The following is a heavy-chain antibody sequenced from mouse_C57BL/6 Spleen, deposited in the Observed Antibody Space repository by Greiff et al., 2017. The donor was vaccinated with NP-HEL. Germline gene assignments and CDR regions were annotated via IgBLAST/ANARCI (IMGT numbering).Heavy chain of an antibody. CDR2: IYPGDGDT. CDR3: ARDRDSNYPYYFDY. V-gene: IGHV1-80*01. D-gene: IGHD2-5*01. Sequence: VQLQQSGAELVKPGASVKISCKASGYAFSSYWMNWVKQRPGKGLEWIGQIYPGDGDTNYNGKFKGKATLTADKSSSTAYMQLSSLTSEDSAVYFCARDRDSNYPYYFDYWGQGTTLTVSS. J-gene: IGHJ2*01. CDR1: GYAFSSYW.